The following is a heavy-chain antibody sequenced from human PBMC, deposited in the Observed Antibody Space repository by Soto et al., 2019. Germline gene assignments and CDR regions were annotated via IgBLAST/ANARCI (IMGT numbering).Heavy chain of an antibody. J-gene: IGHJ4*02. V-gene: IGHV4-61*01. CDR2: IYYSGST. D-gene: IGHD2-8*01. Sequence: QVQLQESGPGLVKPSETLSLTCTVSGGSVSSGSYYWSWIRQPPGKGLEWIGYIYYSGSTNYNPSRKSRATMSVHTSKNQFSLKLSSVTAADTAVYYCARGGYCTNGVCYTWGDYFDYWGQGTLVTVSS. CDR1: GGSVSSGSYY. CDR3: ARGGYCTNGVCYTWGDYFDY.